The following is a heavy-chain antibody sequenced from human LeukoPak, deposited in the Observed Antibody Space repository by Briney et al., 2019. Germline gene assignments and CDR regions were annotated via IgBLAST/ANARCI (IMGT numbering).Heavy chain of an antibody. CDR1: GYTFTSYG. Sequence: GASVKVSCKASGYTFTSYGISWVRQAPGQGLEWMGRINPNSGGTNYAQKFQGRVTMTRDTSISTAYMELSRLRSDDTAVYYCARDPPYYYDSSGYYPEGSWFDPWGQGTLVTVSS. CDR2: INPNSGGT. J-gene: IGHJ5*02. V-gene: IGHV1-2*06. D-gene: IGHD3-22*01. CDR3: ARDPPYYYDSSGYYPEGSWFDP.